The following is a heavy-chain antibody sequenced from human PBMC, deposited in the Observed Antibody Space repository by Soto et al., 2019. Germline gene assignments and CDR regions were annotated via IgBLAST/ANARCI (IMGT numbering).Heavy chain of an antibody. CDR1: GFTISNYI. D-gene: IGHD3-10*01. Sequence: PGGSLRLSCAASGFTISNYIMHWVRQAPGKGLEWVAMILHDGNNKYYAESVKGRFTISRDNSKNTLYLQMNSLRTEDTAMYYCARDDEDGSYCDLGYWGQGTLVTVSS. V-gene: IGHV3-30-3*01. J-gene: IGHJ4*02. CDR3: ARDDEDGSYCDLGY. CDR2: ILHDGNNK.